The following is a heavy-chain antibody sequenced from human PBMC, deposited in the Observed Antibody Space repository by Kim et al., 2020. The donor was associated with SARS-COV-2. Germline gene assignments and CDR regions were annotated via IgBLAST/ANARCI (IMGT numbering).Heavy chain of an antibody. CDR2: IRSKAYGGTT. V-gene: IGHV3-49*04. D-gene: IGHD3-16*02. CDR3: GGYRSSRETYFDY. J-gene: IGHJ4*02. Sequence: GGSLRLSCTASGFTFGDYAMSWVRQAPGKGLEWVGFIRSKAYGGTTEYAASVKGRFTISRDDSKSIAYLQMNSLKTEDTAVYYCGGYRSSRETYFDYWGQGTLVTVSS. CDR1: GFTFGDYA.